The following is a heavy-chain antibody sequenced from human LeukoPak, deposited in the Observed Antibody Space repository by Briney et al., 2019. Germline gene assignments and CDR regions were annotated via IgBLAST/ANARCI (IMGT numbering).Heavy chain of an antibody. CDR1: GFTFSSYV. CDR3: ARDWEMATSDAFDI. J-gene: IGHJ3*02. V-gene: IGHV3-30*04. Sequence: GGTLRLSCAASGFTFSSYVILWVRQAPGKGLEGVALISYDGSNKYYADSVKGRFTSSRDNAKNTLYLQMNSLRAEDTAVYYCARDWEMATSDAFDIWGQGTMVTVSS. D-gene: IGHD5-24*01. CDR2: ISYDGSNK.